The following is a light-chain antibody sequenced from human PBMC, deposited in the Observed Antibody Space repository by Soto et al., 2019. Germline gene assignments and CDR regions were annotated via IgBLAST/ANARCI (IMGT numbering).Light chain of an antibody. CDR3: QKCNTRFT. V-gene: IGKV1-5*02. CDR1: QNICSR. Sequence: DIQMTHSPSTLSASVGDRVAIICRASQNICSRLAWYQQKPDEAPKLLIYDASSLESGVPLRFGGSSSGTYFTLIISRLQPDDFATYYCQKCNTRFTLGGGTQVDI. J-gene: IGKJ4*01. CDR2: DAS.